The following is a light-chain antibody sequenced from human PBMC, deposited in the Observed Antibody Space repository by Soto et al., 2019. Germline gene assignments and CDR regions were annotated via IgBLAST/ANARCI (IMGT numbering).Light chain of an antibody. J-gene: IGKJ4*01. CDR3: QQRSNWTPVT. Sequence: EIVLTQSPATLSLSPGERATLSCRASQSVGYHLAWYQQKPGQAPRLLIYGASNRATGIPARFSGSGSGKAFSQPITSLEPEDFAVYYCQQRSNWTPVTFGGGTKVEIK. V-gene: IGKV3-11*01. CDR2: GAS. CDR1: QSVGYH.